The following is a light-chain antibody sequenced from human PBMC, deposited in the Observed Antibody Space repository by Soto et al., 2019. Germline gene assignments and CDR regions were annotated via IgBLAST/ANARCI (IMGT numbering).Light chain of an antibody. V-gene: IGLV1-40*01. J-gene: IGLJ1*01. CDR3: QSYDSNLSGFV. Sequence: QSVLTQPPSVSGAPGQRVTISCTGSISNIGAGFDVHWYQQFPGAAPKLLIYSHRNRPSGVPDRFSGSKSGTSASLAITGLQAEDEADYYCQSYDSNLSGFVFGTGTKVTVL. CDR2: SHR. CDR1: ISNIGAGFD.